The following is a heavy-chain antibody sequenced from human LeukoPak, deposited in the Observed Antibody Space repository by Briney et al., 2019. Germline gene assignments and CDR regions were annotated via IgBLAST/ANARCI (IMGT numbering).Heavy chain of an antibody. CDR1: GGSFSGYY. J-gene: IGHJ4*02. CDR3: ARHYRYSSSPGALRY. D-gene: IGHD6-13*01. CDR2: INHSGST. V-gene: IGHV4-34*01. Sequence: PSETLSLTCAVYGGSFSGYYWSWIRQPPGKGLEWIGEINHSGSTNYNPSLKRRVTISVDTSKNQFSLKLSSVTAADTAVYYCARHYRYSSSPGALRYWGQGTLVTVSS.